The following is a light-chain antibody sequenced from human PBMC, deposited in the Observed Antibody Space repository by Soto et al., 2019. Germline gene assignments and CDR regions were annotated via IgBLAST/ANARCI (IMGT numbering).Light chain of an antibody. CDR2: AAS. J-gene: IGKJ4*01. CDR1: QGISTY. CDR3: QQLKTYPPA. V-gene: IGKV1-9*01. Sequence: IQLTQSPSSLSASVGDRVTITCRASQGISTYLAWYQQKPGTAPKLLIYAASSLHTGVPSRFSGSGSGTDFTLAISSLQPEDFETYYCQQLKTYPPAFGGGTKVEIK.